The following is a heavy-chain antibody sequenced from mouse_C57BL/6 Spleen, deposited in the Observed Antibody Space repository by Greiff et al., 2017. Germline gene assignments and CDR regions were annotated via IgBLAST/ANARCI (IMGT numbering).Heavy chain of an antibody. V-gene: IGHV1-69*01. J-gene: IGHJ3*01. D-gene: IGHD1-1*01. Sequence: QVQLQQSGAELVMPGASVKLSCKASGYTFTSYWMHWVKQRPGQGLEWIGEIDPSDSYTNYNQKFKGKYTLTVDKSSSTAYMQLSSLTSEDSAVYYCARSNYGSSYWFAYWGQGTLVTVSA. CDR2: IDPSDSYT. CDR3: ARSNYGSSYWFAY. CDR1: GYTFTSYW.